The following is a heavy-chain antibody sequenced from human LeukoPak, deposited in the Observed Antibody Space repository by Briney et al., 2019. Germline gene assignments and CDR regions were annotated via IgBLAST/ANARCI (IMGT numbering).Heavy chain of an antibody. J-gene: IGHJ4*02. Sequence: SETLSLTCAVYGGSFSGYYWSWIRQPPGKGLEWIGEINHSGSTNYNPSLKSRVTISVDTSKNQFSLKLSSVTAADTAVYYCARETARGPPSRARSGRYFDYWGQGTLVTVSS. CDR1: GGSFSGYY. CDR2: INHSGST. V-gene: IGHV4-34*01. CDR3: ARETARGPPSRARSGRYFDY. D-gene: IGHD6-6*01.